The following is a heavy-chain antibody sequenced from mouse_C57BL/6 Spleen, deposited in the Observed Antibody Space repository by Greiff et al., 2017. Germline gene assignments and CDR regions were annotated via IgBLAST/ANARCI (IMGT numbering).Heavy chain of an antibody. CDR3: ARDYYYGSRYFDV. J-gene: IGHJ1*03. D-gene: IGHD1-1*01. CDR2: IYPRSGNT. Sequence: VQLQQSGAELARPGASVKLSCKASGYTFTSYGISWVKQRTGQGLEWIGEIYPRSGNTYYNEKFKGKATLTADKSSSTAYMELRSLTSEDSAVYFCARDYYYGSRYFDVWGTGTTVTVSS. CDR1: GYTFTSYG. V-gene: IGHV1-81*01.